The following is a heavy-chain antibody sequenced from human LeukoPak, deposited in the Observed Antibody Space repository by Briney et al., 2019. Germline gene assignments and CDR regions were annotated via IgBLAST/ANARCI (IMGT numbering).Heavy chain of an antibody. CDR2: TYYSGST. CDR3: ARLSKGRYFDYIFDH. D-gene: IGHD3-9*01. J-gene: IGHJ4*02. CDR1: GGSVSSYEYY. Sequence: SETLSLTCTVSGGSVSSYEYYWCWIRQPPGKGLEWIGNTYYSGSTYYNPSLKSRLTMSADTSKNQFSLKMSSVTAADTAVYYCARLSKGRYFDYIFDHWGQGALVTVSS. V-gene: IGHV4-39*01.